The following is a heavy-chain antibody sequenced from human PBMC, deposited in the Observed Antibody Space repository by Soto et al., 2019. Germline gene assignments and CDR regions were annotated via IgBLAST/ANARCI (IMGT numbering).Heavy chain of an antibody. Sequence: GGSLRLSCAASGFTVSSNYMSWVRQAPGKGLEWVSVIYSGGSTYYADSVKGRFTISRRNSKNTLYLQMNSLRAEDTAVYYCARDMITFGGVIGDSYYMDVWGKGTTVTVSS. J-gene: IGHJ6*03. CDR2: IYSGGST. CDR1: GFTVSSNY. V-gene: IGHV3-53*04. D-gene: IGHD3-16*02. CDR3: ARDMITFGGVIGDSYYMDV.